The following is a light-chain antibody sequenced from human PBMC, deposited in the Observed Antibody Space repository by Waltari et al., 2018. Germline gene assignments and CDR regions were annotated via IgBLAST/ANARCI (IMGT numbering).Light chain of an antibody. CDR1: SSNIGAGYD. CDR2: VTT. CDR3: QSSDSSLRAV. J-gene: IGLJ2*01. V-gene: IGLV1-40*01. Sequence: QSVLTQPPSVSGAPGQRISISCTGNSSNIGAGYDVNEYQQLQGATPKLLIYVTTNRPSGVPDRFSGSKSGSSASLAITGLRPEDEADYYCQSSDSSLRAVFGGGTKVTVL.